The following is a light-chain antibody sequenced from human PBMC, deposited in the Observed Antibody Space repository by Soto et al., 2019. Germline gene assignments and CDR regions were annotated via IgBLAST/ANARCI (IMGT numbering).Light chain of an antibody. J-gene: IGKJ3*01. CDR3: QQHGDSPFT. CDR2: GAS. Sequence: DIVMTQSPATLSLSPGEGATLSCRASQSVRSNLGWYQQKPGQAPSLLIYGASTRATGIPDRFSGSGSGTDFTLTISRLEPEDFALYYCQQHGDSPFTFGPGTKVDIK. CDR1: QSVRSN. V-gene: IGKV3-20*01.